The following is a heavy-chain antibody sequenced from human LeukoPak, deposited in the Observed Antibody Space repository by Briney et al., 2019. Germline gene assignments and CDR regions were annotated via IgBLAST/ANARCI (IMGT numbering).Heavy chain of an antibody. CDR3: AREGGYDSSGYYWVH. CDR1: GFTFSSYA. V-gene: IGHV3-30-3*01. J-gene: IGHJ4*02. Sequence: GGSLRLSCAASGFTFSSYAMHWVRQAPGKGLEWVAVISYDGSNKYYADSVKGRFTISRDNSKNTLYLQMNSLRAEDTAVYYCAREGGYDSSGYYWVHWGQGTLVTVSS. CDR2: ISYDGSNK. D-gene: IGHD3-22*01.